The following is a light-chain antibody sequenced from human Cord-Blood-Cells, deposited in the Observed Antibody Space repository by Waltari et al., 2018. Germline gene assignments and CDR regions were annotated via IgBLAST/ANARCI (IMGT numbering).Light chain of an antibody. CDR1: SSNIGSNT. J-gene: IGLJ3*02. CDR3: AAWDDSLNGPV. V-gene: IGLV1-44*01. CDR2: SNN. Sequence: QSVLTQPPSASGTPGQRVTISCSGSSSNIGSNTVNWYQQLPGTAPKLLIESNNRRPSGVPDRFSGSKSGTPASLAISGLQSEDEADYYCAAWDDSLNGPVFGGGTKLTVL.